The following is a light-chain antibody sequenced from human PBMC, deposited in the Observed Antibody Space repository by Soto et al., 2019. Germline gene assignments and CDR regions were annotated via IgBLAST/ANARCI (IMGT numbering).Light chain of an antibody. CDR3: QQRSNLQWT. CDR1: QSVSSY. J-gene: IGKJ1*01. Sequence: EIVLTQSPATLSLSPGERATLSCRASQSVSSYLAWYQQKPGQAPRLLIYDASNRAPGIPARFSGSGSGTDFNLTISSLEPEDFGFYYFQQRSNLQWTFGQWTKGEIK. V-gene: IGKV3-11*01. CDR2: DAS.